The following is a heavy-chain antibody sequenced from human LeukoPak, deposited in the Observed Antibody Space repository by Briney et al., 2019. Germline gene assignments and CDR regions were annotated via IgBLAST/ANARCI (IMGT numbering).Heavy chain of an antibody. CDR1: GFTFDDYA. V-gene: IGHV3-43*02. D-gene: IGHD5-18*01. J-gene: IGHJ4*02. CDR2: ISGVGGST. CDR3: AKDHFRGYSYGGRGFDY. Sequence: GGPLRLSCAASGFTFDDYAMHWFRQAPGKGLEWVSLISGVGGSTYYADSVKGRFTISRDNSKNPLYLQMNSLRTEDTALYYCAKDHFRGYSYGGRGFDYWGQGTLVTVSS.